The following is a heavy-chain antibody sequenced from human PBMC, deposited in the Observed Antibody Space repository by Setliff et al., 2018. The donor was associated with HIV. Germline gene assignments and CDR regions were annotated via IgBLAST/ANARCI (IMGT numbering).Heavy chain of an antibody. D-gene: IGHD5-18*01. J-gene: IGHJ4*02. V-gene: IGHV4-59*01. CDR1: GGSIINNF. CDR3: ARSPGVDTNMAFDY. Sequence: SETLSLTCTVSGGSIINNFWSWIRLPPGKGLEWIGYIYYSGSADYNRSLKSRVTISVDTSKSQISLKLNSVTAADTAVYYCARSPGVDTNMAFDYWGQGILVTVSS. CDR2: IYYSGSA.